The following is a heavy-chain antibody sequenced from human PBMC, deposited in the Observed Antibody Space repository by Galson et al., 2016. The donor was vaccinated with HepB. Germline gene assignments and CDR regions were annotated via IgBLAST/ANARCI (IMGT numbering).Heavy chain of an antibody. D-gene: IGHD2-15*01. CDR1: GFTFSRYG. CDR3: ARAAYCSGGACYHAFDH. Sequence: SLRLSCAASGFTFSRYGMHWVRQAPGKGLEWVAVISYDGGDKHYADSVKGRFTVSRDNSKNTLLLQMNSLRVEDTAVYYCARAAYCSGGACYHAFDHWGQGTLVTVSS. J-gene: IGHJ4*02. CDR2: ISYDGGDK. V-gene: IGHV3-30*19.